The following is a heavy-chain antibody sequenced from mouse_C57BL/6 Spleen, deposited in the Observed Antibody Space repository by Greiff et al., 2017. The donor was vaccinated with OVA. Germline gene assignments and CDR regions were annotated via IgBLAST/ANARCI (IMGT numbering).Heavy chain of an antibody. J-gene: IGHJ2*01. V-gene: IGHV14-4*01. CDR3: TVYYGIFDY. D-gene: IGHD2-1*01. Sequence: EVQLQQSGAELVRPGASVKLSCTASGLNIKDDYMHWVKQRPEQGLEWIGWIDPENGDTEYASKFQGKATITADTSSNTAYLQLSSLTSEDTAVYYCTVYYGIFDYWGQGTTLTVSS. CDR2: IDPENGDT. CDR1: GLNIKDDY.